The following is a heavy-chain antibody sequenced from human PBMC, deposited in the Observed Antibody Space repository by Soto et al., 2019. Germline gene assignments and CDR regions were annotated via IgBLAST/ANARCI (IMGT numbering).Heavy chain of an antibody. J-gene: IGHJ5*02. CDR3: ARAYSPGLFDP. CDR2: ISANNGNT. CDR1: GYTFTSYG. D-gene: IGHD2-15*01. V-gene: IGHV1-18*01. Sequence: ASVKVSCKASGYTFTSYGISWVRQAPGLGLEWMGWISANNGNTKYAQNFQGRVTMTTDTSTSTAYMELRSLRSDDTAVYYCARAYSPGLFDPRGQGTLVTVSS.